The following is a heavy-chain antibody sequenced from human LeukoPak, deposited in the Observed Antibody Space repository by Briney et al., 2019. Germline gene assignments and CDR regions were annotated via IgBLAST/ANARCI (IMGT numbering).Heavy chain of an antibody. J-gene: IGHJ4*02. Sequence: PGGSLRLSCAASGFTFSSYWMSWVRQAPGKGLEWVANIKQDGSEKYYVDSVKGRFTISRDNAKNSLYLQMNSLRAEDTALYHCARDGIAAAGDYWGQGTLVTVSS. CDR2: IKQDGSEK. D-gene: IGHD6-13*01. CDR3: ARDGIAAAGDY. V-gene: IGHV3-7*03. CDR1: GFTFSSYW.